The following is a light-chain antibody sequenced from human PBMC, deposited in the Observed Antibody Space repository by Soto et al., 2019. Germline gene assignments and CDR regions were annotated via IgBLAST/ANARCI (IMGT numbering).Light chain of an antibody. J-gene: IGKJ1*01. CDR1: QSVSSSY. CDR3: QQYGSTSWT. V-gene: IGKV3-20*01. Sequence: EIVLTQSPGPLSLSPGERATLSCRASQSVSSSYLAWYQQKPGQAPRLLMYGTSSRATAIPHRFCSSGSCTDFTLTISRRVPEDYSVNYCQQYGSTSWTFGQGTKVEIK. CDR2: GTS.